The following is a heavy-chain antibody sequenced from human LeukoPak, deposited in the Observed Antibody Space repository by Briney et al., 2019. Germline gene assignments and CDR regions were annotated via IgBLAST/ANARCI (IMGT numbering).Heavy chain of an antibody. D-gene: IGHD4-23*01. J-gene: IGHJ4*02. CDR2: ISTDGSST. CDR3: ARDFGGNAAPFDY. Sequence: GGSLRLSCAASGFTFSNAWMSWVRQAPGKGLVWVSRISTDGSSTIYADSVKGRFTISRDNAKNTLYLQMNSLRAEDTAVYYCARDFGGNAAPFDYWGRGTLVTVSS. V-gene: IGHV3-74*01. CDR1: GFTFSNAW.